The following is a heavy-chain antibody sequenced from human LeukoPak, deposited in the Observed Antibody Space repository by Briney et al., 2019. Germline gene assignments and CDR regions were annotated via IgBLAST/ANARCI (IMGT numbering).Heavy chain of an antibody. V-gene: IGHV4-61*02. CDR3: ARDSSYGWFDP. D-gene: IGHD2-21*01. Sequence: PSQTLSLTCTVSGGSISSGSYYWSWIRQPAGKGLEWIGRIYTSGSTNYNPSLKSRVTISVDTSKNQCSLKLSSVTAADTAVYYCARDSSYGWFDPWGQGTLVTVSS. CDR1: GGSISSGSYY. J-gene: IGHJ5*02. CDR2: IYTSGST.